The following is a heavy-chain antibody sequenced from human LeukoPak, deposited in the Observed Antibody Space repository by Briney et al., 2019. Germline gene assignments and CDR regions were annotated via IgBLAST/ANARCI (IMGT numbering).Heavy chain of an antibody. V-gene: IGHV3-48*01. J-gene: IGHJ3*02. CDR2: ISSSSSTI. D-gene: IGHD6-13*01. Sequence: PGGSLRLSCAASGFTFSSYSMNWVRQAPGKGLEWVSYISSSSSTIYYADSVKGRFTISRDNAKNSLYLQMNSLRAEDTAVYYCARQGSSWYGGDAFDIWGQGTMVTVSS. CDR1: GFTFSSYS. CDR3: ARQGSSWYGGDAFDI.